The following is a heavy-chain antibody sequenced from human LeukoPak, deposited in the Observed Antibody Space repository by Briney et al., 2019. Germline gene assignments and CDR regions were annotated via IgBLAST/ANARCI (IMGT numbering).Heavy chain of an antibody. CDR1: GGSISSYY. D-gene: IGHD2/OR15-2a*01. J-gene: IGHJ3*02. V-gene: IGHV4-59*01. Sequence: SETLSLTCTVSGGSISSYYWSWIRQPPGKGLEWIGYIYYSGSTNYNPSLKSRVTISVDTSKNQFSLKLSSVTAADTAVYYCARGDSNAFDIWGQGTMVTVSS. CDR2: IYYSGST. CDR3: ARGDSNAFDI.